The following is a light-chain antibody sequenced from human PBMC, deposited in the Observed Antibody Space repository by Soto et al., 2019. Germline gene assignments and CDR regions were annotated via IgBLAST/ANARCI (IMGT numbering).Light chain of an antibody. J-gene: IGLJ1*01. CDR1: SSDVDSYNY. Sequence: QSVLTQPASVSGSPGQSITISCTATSSDVDSYNYVSWYQHHPGKAPKVMIYEVNKRPSGVPDRFSGSKSGNTASLTVSGLQAEDEADYYCSSYAGSSNVFGTGTKVTVL. V-gene: IGLV2-8*01. CDR2: EVN. CDR3: SSYAGSSNV.